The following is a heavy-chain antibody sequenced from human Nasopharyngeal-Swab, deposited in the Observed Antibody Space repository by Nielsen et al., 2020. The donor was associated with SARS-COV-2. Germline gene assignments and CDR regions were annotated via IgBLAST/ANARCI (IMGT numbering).Heavy chain of an antibody. D-gene: IGHD3-22*01. CDR1: GFTFSSYG. CDR2: ISYDGSNK. CDR3: AKDTYDSSGYFRIYYYYGMDV. J-gene: IGHJ6*02. V-gene: IGHV3-30*18. Sequence: GGSLRLSCAASGFTFSSYGMHWVRQAPGKGLEGVAVISYDGSNKYYADSVKGRFTISRDNSKNTLYLQMNSLRAEDTAVYYCAKDTYDSSGYFRIYYYYGMDVWAQGTTVTVSS.